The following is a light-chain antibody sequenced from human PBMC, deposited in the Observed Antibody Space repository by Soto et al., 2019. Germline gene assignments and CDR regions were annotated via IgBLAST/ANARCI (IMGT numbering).Light chain of an antibody. J-gene: IGLJ1*01. Sequence: QAVVAQPRSVSGSPGQSVTISCTGTSSDVGGYNYVSWYQQHPGKAPKLMIYDVSERPSGVPDRFSGSKSGNTASLTISGLQAEDEADYYCCSYAGSDSYVFGTGTKLTVL. CDR2: DVS. CDR1: SSDVGGYNY. V-gene: IGLV2-11*01. CDR3: CSYAGSDSYV.